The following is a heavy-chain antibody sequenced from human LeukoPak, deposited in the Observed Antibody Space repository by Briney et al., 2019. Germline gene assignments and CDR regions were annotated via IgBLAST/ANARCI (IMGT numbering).Heavy chain of an antibody. J-gene: IGHJ4*02. CDR1: GFTSSSYW. Sequence: PGGSLRLSRAASGFTSSSYWMTWVRQAPGKGLEWVANINRDASEKYYVHAVKGGFTISRDNAKNSLYLQMTSLRADDTAVYYCGRDNPRVYATYDHWGQGTLVTVSS. D-gene: IGHD2-8*01. V-gene: IGHV3-7*01. CDR3: GRDNPRVYATYDH. CDR2: INRDASEK.